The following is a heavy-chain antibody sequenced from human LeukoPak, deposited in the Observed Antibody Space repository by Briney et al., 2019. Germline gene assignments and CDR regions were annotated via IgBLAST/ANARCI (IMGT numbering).Heavy chain of an antibody. CDR1: GYSISSGYY. D-gene: IGHD3-3*01. CDR3: ARDSAHIHEVRFFGY. CDR2: IYHSGST. J-gene: IGHJ4*02. Sequence: SETLSLTCTVSGYSISSGYYWGWIRQPPGKGLEWIGGIYHSGSTYYNPSLKSRVTISVDTSKNQFSLKLSSVTAADTAVYYCARDSAHIHEVRFFGYWGQGTLVTVSS. V-gene: IGHV4-38-2*02.